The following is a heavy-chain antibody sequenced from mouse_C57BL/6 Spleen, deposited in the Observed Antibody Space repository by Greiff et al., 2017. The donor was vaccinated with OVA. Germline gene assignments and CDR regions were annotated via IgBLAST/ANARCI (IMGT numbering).Heavy chain of an antibody. CDR1: GYTFTDYY. D-gene: IGHD1-1*01. Sequence: EVKLQQSGPELVKPGASVKISCKASGYTFTDYYMNWVKQSHGKSLEWIGDINPNNGGTSYNQKFKGKATLTVDKSSSTAYMELRSLTSEDSAVYYCARRHYGSSSFAYWGQGTLVTVSA. V-gene: IGHV1-26*01. CDR2: INPNNGGT. J-gene: IGHJ3*01. CDR3: ARRHYGSSSFAY.